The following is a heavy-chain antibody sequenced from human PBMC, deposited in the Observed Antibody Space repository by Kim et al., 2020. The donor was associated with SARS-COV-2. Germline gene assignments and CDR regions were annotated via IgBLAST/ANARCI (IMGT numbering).Heavy chain of an antibody. CDR1: GGSISSSNW. D-gene: IGHD3-3*01. Sequence: SETLSLTCAVSGGSISSSNWWSWVRQPPGKGLEWIGEIYHSGSTNYNPSLKSRVTISVDKSKNQFSLKLSSVTAADTAVYYCARENVHHSRFLEWWPYYYYGMDVWGQGTTVTVSS. J-gene: IGHJ6*02. CDR2: IYHSGST. V-gene: IGHV4-4*02. CDR3: ARENVHHSRFLEWWPYYYYGMDV.